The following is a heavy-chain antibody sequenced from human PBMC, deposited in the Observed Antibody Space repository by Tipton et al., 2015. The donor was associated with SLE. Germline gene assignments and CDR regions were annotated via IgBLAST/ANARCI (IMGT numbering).Heavy chain of an antibody. CDR1: GFTFSDYY. V-gene: IGHV3-11*06. CDR2: ISSSSGYA. J-gene: IGHJ4*02. Sequence: SLRLSCAASGFTFSDYYMSWIRQAPGKGLEWVSYISSSSGYANYADSVKGRFTISRDNAKNSLYLQMNSLRAEDTAIYYCARDGGPNCSGGTCFSTYWGQGTLVTVSS. D-gene: IGHD2-15*01. CDR3: ARDGGPNCSGGTCFSTY.